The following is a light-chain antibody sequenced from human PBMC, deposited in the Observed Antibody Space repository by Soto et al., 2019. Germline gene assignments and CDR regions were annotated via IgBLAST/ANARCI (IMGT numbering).Light chain of an antibody. CDR1: RRVSSY. J-gene: IGKJ5*01. CDR3: EHSRA. V-gene: IGKV3-11*01. CDR2: DAS. Sequence: EPVLTQSPATLSLSPGDRATLSCRASRRVSSYLAWYQQKAGNAPSLLIYDASNRAAGTPGRFSGSGSGTAFTLTIRSQEPEDSAVYYCEHSRAFGQGTRLEIK.